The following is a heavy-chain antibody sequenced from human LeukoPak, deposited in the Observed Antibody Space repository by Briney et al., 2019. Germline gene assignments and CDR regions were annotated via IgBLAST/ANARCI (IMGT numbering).Heavy chain of an antibody. Sequence: QPGGSLRLSCIASGFTVSSNYMTWVRQAPGKGLEWVANIRQDGGLKHYVDSVKGRFTISRDNAENSLYLQMNSLRAEDTAVYYCAREIVGAIKSYFDYWGQGTLVTASS. CDR3: AREIVGAIKSYFDY. CDR2: IRQDGGLK. D-gene: IGHD1-26*01. J-gene: IGHJ4*02. CDR1: GFTVSSNY. V-gene: IGHV3-7*01.